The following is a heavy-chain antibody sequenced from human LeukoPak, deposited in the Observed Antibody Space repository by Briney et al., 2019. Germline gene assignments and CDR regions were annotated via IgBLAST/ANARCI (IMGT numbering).Heavy chain of an antibody. CDR1: GFTFSRYS. J-gene: IGHJ6*03. CDR2: ISSNGGST. V-gene: IGHV3-64*01. Sequence: PGGSLRLSCAASGFTFSRYSMHWVRQAPGKGLEYVSAISSNGGSTYYANSVKGRFTISRDNSKNTLYLQMGSLRAEDMAVYYCARGSGPRSYYMDVWGKGTTVTVSS. D-gene: IGHD3-3*01. CDR3: ARGSGPRSYYMDV.